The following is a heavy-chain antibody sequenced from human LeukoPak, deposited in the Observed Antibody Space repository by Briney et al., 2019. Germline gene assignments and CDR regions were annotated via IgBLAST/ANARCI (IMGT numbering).Heavy chain of an antibody. CDR2: IIPIFGTA. D-gene: IGHD4-11*01. J-gene: IGHJ3*02. CDR3: ARAYSNYVRAFDM. Sequence: PAVKVRCTAAAGTFTFYAISWVRHAPGQGNEWMGGIIPIFGTANYAQKSQGRVTITTDESTSTAYMELSSLRSENTAVYDCARAYSNYVRAFDMWGQGTMVTVSS. V-gene: IGHV1-69*05. CDR1: AGTFTFYA.